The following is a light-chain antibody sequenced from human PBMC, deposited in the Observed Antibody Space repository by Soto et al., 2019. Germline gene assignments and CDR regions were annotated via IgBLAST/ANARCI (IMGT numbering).Light chain of an antibody. CDR1: SSNIGAGYD. CDR3: QSYDSSLSGVV. J-gene: IGLJ2*01. Sequence: QSVLTQPPSVSAAPGLRVTISCTGSSSNIGAGYDVHWYQQLPGTAPKLLIYGNCNRPSGVPDRFSGSKSGTSASLAITGLQAEDEADYYCQSYDSSLSGVVFGGGTKVTVL. CDR2: GNC. V-gene: IGLV1-40*01.